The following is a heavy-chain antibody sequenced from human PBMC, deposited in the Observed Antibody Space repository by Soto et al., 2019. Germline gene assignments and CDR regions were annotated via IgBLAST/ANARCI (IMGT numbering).Heavy chain of an antibody. J-gene: IGHJ6*02. Sequence: SETLSLTCTVSGGSISSYYWSWIRQPPGKGLEWIGYIYYSGSTNYNPSLKSRVTISVDTSKNQFSLKLSSVTAADTAVYYCARSDFWSGYYTGHYYYGMDVWGQGTTLTVSS. D-gene: IGHD3-3*01. V-gene: IGHV4-59*01. CDR2: IYYSGST. CDR3: ARSDFWSGYYTGHYYYGMDV. CDR1: GGSISSYY.